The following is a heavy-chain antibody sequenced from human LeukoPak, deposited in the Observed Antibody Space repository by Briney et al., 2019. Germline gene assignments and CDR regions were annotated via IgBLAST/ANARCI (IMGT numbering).Heavy chain of an antibody. Sequence: SETLSLTCTVFGGSISSYYWSWIRQPPGKGLEWIGYIYYSGSTNYNPSLKSQVTISVDTSKNQFSLKLSSVTAADTAVYYCAREGYCSGGSCQGAFDIWGQGTMVTVSS. CDR1: GGSISSYY. CDR2: IYYSGST. CDR3: AREGYCSGGSCQGAFDI. J-gene: IGHJ3*02. V-gene: IGHV4-59*12. D-gene: IGHD2-15*01.